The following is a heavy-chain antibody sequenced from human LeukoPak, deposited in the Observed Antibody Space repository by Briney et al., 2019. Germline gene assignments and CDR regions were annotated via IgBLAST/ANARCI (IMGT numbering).Heavy chain of an antibody. CDR3: ARDVPHNWFNT. J-gene: IGHJ5*02. Sequence: GGSLRLSCAASGITFGNNWMHWVRQGPGKGLVWISRINSDGGGAIYADSVKGRFTVSRDNAKNTLYLQMNSLRAEDTAVYYCARDVPHNWFNTWGQGTLVTVSS. V-gene: IGHV3-74*01. CDR2: INSDGGGA. CDR1: GITFGNNW.